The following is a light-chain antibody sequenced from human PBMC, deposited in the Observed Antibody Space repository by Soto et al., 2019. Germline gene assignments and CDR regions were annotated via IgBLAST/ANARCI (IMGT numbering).Light chain of an antibody. J-gene: IGKJ4*01. CDR2: KAS. CDR3: QQYHSYPVT. Sequence: DIQMTQSPSTLSASVGDRVTITCRASQSISSWLVWYQQKPGKAPKLLIYKASTLDSGVPSRFSGRESGTEFTLTLNSLQPDDFATYYCQQYHSYPVTFGGGTKVEIK. V-gene: IGKV1-5*03. CDR1: QSISSW.